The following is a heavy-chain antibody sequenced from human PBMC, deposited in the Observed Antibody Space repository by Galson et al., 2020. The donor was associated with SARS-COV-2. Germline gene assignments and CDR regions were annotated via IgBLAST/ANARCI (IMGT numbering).Heavy chain of an antibody. CDR3: ARHNGYNLPVLDY. CDR1: GGTFSSYA. Sequence: SVKVSCKASGGTFSSYAISWVRQAPGQGLEWMGGIIPIFGTANYAQKFQGRVTITADESTSTAYMALSSLRSEDTAVYYCARHNGYNLPVLDYWGQGTLVTVSS. J-gene: IGHJ4*02. D-gene: IGHD5-12*01. V-gene: IGHV1-69*13. CDR2: IIPIFGTA.